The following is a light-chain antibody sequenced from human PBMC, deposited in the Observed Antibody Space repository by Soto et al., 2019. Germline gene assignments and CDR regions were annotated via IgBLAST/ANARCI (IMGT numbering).Light chain of an antibody. CDR3: SSYEGSNSLL. CDR2: EVY. Sequence: QSALTQPRSVSGSPGQSVTISCTGTSSDVGGYNYVSWYQQYPGKAPKLIIFEVYKRPSGVPDRFSGSRSGNTASLTVSGLQAEDEADYYCSSYEGSNSLLFGGGTKLTVL. V-gene: IGLV2-11*01. CDR1: SSDVGGYNY. J-gene: IGLJ2*01.